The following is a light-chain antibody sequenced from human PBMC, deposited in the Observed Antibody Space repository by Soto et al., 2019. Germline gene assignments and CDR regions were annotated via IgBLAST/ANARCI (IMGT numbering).Light chain of an antibody. CDR1: QDIGSY. V-gene: IGKV1-9*01. CDR2: AAS. CDR3: QQLSTSPFT. Sequence: IQLTQSPSSLSASVGDRVTITCRASQDIGSYLAWYQQKPGEAPNLLIYAASVLQSGVPSRFSGSGSGTDFTLTIRSLQPEDFATYYCQQLSTSPFTFGPGTKVDI. J-gene: IGKJ3*01.